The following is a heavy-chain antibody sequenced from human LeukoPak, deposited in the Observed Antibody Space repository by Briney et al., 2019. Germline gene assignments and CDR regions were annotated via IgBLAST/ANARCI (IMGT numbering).Heavy chain of an antibody. CDR1: GFIFSNAW. CDR2: LKSKTDGGTT. CDR3: TTDYYDSSGYAIDY. V-gene: IGHV3-15*01. D-gene: IGHD3-22*01. J-gene: IGHJ4*02. Sequence: GGSLRLSCAASGFIFSNAWMSGVRQAPGKGLGWVGRLKSKTDGGTTDYAAPVKGRFTISRDDSKNTLYLQMNSLKTEDTAVYYCTTDYYDSSGYAIDYWGQGTLVTVSS.